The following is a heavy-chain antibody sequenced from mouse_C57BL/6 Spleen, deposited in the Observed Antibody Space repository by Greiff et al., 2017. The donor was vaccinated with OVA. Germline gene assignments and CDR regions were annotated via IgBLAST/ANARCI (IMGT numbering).Heavy chain of an antibody. CDR1: GFTFSSYT. V-gene: IGHV5-9*01. Sequence: EVKVVESGGGLVKPGGSLKLSCAASGFTFSSYTMSWVRQTPEKRLEWVATISGGGGNTYYPDSVKGRFTISRDNAKNTLYLQMSSLRSEDTALYYCAREGVSYAMDYWGQGTSVTVSS. CDR3: AREGVSYAMDY. CDR2: ISGGGGNT. J-gene: IGHJ4*01.